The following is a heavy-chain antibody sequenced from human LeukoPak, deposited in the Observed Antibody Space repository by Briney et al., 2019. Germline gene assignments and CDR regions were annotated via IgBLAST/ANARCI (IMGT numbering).Heavy chain of an antibody. D-gene: IGHD3-10*01. CDR2: IYTSEST. CDR1: GGSIRSYY. V-gene: IGHV4-4*07. J-gene: IGHJ3*02. Sequence: SETLSLTCAVSGGSIRSYYRSWVRQPAGKGLEWVGRIYTSESTNYNRSLKSRVTMSVDTSKNQFSLKLSSVTAADTAVYYCARDEYYGSGSYYKSTAFDIWGQGTMVTVSS. CDR3: ARDEYYGSGSYYKSTAFDI.